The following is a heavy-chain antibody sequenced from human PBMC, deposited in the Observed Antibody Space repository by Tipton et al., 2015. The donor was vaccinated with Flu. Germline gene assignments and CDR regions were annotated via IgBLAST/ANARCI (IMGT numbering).Heavy chain of an antibody. CDR2: ISYSGSP. D-gene: IGHD6-19*01. V-gene: IGHV4-38-2*01. CDR1: GYSLSSTYY. CDR3: VALGGGVAGTAYY. Sequence: TLSLTCAVSGYSLSSTYYWGWIRQSPGKGLEWIGSISYSGSPYYNPTLKSRVTISVDTSKNQFSLKLTSVTAADTAVYYCVALGGGVAGTAYYWGQGTLVTVSS. J-gene: IGHJ4*02.